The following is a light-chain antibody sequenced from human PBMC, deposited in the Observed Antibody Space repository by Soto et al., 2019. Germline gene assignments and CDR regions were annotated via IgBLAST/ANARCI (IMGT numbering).Light chain of an antibody. Sequence: EFVLTQSPGTLSLSPGERAILSCRASQSVTSTYIAWYQQKPGQAPRLLIYGASSRATGIPDRFSGSGSGTDFTLTISRLEAEDFAVYYCQQRSNWPGITFGQGTRLEIK. CDR3: QQRSNWPGIT. CDR1: QSVTSTY. J-gene: IGKJ5*01. CDR2: GAS. V-gene: IGKV3D-20*02.